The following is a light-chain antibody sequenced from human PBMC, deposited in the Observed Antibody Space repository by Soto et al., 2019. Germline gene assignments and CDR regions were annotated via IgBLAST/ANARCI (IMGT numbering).Light chain of an antibody. CDR1: SSDLAIYNY. CDR3: TSYTDSSNYV. V-gene: IGLV2-14*01. Sequence: QSALTQPASVSGSPGQSITISCTGTSSDLAIYNYVSWYQQQPGKAPKLMIYQVTNRPSGVSNRFSGSRSSNTASLTISGLQAEDEADYYCTSYTDSSNYVYVTGTKLTVL. CDR2: QVT. J-gene: IGLJ1*01.